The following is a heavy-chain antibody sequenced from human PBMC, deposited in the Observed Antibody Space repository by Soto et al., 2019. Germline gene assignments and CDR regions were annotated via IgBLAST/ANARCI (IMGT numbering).Heavy chain of an antibody. Sequence: VGSLRLSCAASGFTFSSYAMHWVRQAPGKGLEWVAVISYDGSNKYYADSVKGRFTISRDNSKNTLYLQMNSLRAEDTAVYYCARDPLYYYDSPGYWGQGTLVTVSS. D-gene: IGHD3-22*01. J-gene: IGHJ4*02. CDR1: GFTFSSYA. CDR2: ISYDGSNK. CDR3: ARDPLYYYDSPGY. V-gene: IGHV3-30-3*01.